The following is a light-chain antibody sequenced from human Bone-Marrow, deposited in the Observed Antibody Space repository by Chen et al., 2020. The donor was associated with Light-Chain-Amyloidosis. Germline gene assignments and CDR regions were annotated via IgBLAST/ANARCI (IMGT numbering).Light chain of an antibody. Sequence: NFMLTQPHSVSESPGKTVIISCTRSSGSIATNYVQWYQQRPGSSPTTVIYEADQRPSGVPDRFSGSIDRSSNSASLTLSGLKTEEEADYYCQSYQGSSQGVFGGGTKLTVL. CDR1: SGSIATNY. J-gene: IGLJ3*02. CDR3: QSYQGSSQGV. V-gene: IGLV6-57*01. CDR2: EAD.